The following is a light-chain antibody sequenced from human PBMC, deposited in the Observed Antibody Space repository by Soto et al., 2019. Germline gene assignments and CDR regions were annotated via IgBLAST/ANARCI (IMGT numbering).Light chain of an antibody. CDR1: QDVSSSH. CDR2: AAS. CDR3: QQYSSSPFT. J-gene: IGKJ4*01. Sequence: DIVMTQSPATLSASPGERATISFRASQDVSSSHLAWYQHKSGQAPTLLIYAASNRATGIPARFSGSGSGTDSTLTISRLEPEDFAVYYCQQYSSSPFTFGGGTKVDIK. V-gene: IGKV3-20*01.